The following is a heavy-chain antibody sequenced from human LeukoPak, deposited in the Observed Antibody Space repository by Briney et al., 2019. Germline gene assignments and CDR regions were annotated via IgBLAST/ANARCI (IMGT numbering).Heavy chain of an antibody. Sequence: SVKVSCKASGGTFSSYAISWVRQAPGQGLEWMGGIIPIFGTANYAQKFQGRVTITADESTSTAYMELSSLRSEDTAVYYCARDSGDFWSGYASYYYYYMDVWGKGTTVTVSS. CDR3: ARDSGDFWSGYASYYYYYMDV. D-gene: IGHD3-3*01. CDR2: IIPIFGTA. CDR1: GGTFSSYA. V-gene: IGHV1-69*13. J-gene: IGHJ6*03.